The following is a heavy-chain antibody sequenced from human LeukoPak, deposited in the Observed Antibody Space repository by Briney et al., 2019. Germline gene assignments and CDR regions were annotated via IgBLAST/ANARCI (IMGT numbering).Heavy chain of an antibody. CDR3: ARDQGYYDSSGYIDY. V-gene: IGHV3-7*03. CDR1: GFTFNSYW. Sequence: GGSLRLSCAASGFTFNSYWMSWVRQAPGKGLEWVASIKQDGSEKYYVDSVKGRFTISRDNAKNSLDLQMNSLRAEDTAVYYCARDQGYYDSSGYIDYWGQGTLVTVSS. CDR2: IKQDGSEK. D-gene: IGHD3-22*01. J-gene: IGHJ4*02.